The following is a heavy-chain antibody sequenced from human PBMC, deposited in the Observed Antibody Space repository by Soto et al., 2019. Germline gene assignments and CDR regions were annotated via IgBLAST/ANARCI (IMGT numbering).Heavy chain of an antibody. CDR3: ARDRSNWNDVSGPTDY. CDR2: INHSGST. D-gene: IGHD1-1*01. V-gene: IGHV4-34*01. J-gene: IGHJ4*02. Sequence: SETLSLTCAVYGGSFSGYYWSWIRQPPGKGLEWIGEINHSGSTNYNPSLKSRVTISVDTSKNQFSLKLSSVTAADTAVYYCARDRSNWNDVSGPTDYWGQGTLVTVSS. CDR1: GGSFSGYY.